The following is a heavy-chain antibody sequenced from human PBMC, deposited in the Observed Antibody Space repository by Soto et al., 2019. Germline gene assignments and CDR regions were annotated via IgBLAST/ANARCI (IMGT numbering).Heavy chain of an antibody. J-gene: IGHJ4*02. CDR2: VYYSGST. CDR1: GGSISSGGYY. D-gene: IGHD3-10*01. Sequence: PSETLSLTCTVSGGSISSGGYYWSWIRQHPGKGLEWIGYVYYSGSTHYNPSLKSRVTISVDTSKNQFSVKLSSVTAADTAVYYCARDRSYYGSGRLDYWGQGTLVTVSS. CDR3: ARDRSYYGSGRLDY. V-gene: IGHV4-31*03.